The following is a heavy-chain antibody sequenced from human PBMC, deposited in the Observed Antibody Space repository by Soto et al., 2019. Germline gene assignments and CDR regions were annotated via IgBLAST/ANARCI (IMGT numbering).Heavy chain of an antibody. CDR1: GGSFSGYY. J-gene: IGHJ4*02. CDR3: VRGATAAIGPQGEY. D-gene: IGHD2-2*01. Sequence: SETRSLTCAVYGGSFSGYYWSWIRQPPGKGLEWIGEINHSGSTNYNPSLKSRVTISVDTSKNQFSLKLSSVTAADTAVYYCVRGATAAIGPQGEYWGKGSLVTVSS. CDR2: INHSGST. V-gene: IGHV4-34*01.